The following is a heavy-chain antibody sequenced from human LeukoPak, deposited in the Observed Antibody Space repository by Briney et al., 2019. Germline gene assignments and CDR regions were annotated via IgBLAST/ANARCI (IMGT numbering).Heavy chain of an antibody. V-gene: IGHV3-23*01. Sequence: GGSLRLSCAASGFTFSSYAMSWVRQAPGKGLEWVSAISGSGGSTYYADSVKGRFTISRDNSKNTLYLQMNSLRAEDTAVYYCAVLGGYSYGTFDYGGQGPLVTVSS. D-gene: IGHD5-18*01. J-gene: IGHJ4*02. CDR1: GFTFSSYA. CDR2: ISGSGGST. CDR3: AVLGGYSYGTFDY.